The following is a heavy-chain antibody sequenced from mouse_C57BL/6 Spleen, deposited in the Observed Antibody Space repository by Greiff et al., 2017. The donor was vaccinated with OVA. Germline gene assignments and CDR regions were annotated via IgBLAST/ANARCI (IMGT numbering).Heavy chain of an antibody. CDR3: ARTKDLITTDSRGAWFAY. Sequence: EVQLQQSGPELVKPGASVKMSCKASGYTFTDYNMHWVKQSHGKSLEWIGYINPNNGGTSYNQKFKGKATLTVNKSSSTAYMALRSLTSEESAVYYCARTKDLITTDSRGAWFAYWGQGTLVTVSA. CDR2: INPNNGGT. V-gene: IGHV1-22*01. CDR1: GYTFTDYN. D-gene: IGHD1-1*01. J-gene: IGHJ3*01.